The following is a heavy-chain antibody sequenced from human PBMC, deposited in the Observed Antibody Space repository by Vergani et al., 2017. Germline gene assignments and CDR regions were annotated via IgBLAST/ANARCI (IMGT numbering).Heavy chain of an antibody. CDR2: INPSGGST. D-gene: IGHD1-1*01. CDR1: GYTFTSYY. J-gene: IGHJ3*02. V-gene: IGHV1-46*01. CDR3: ARDNKAGRTDKGAFDI. Sequence: QVQLVQSGAEVKKPGASVKVSCKASGYTFTSYYMHWVRQAPGQGLEWMGIINPSGGSTSYAQKFQGRVTLTRDTSTGTVYMELSSLRSEDTAVYYCARDNKAGRTDKGAFDIWGQGTMVTVSS.